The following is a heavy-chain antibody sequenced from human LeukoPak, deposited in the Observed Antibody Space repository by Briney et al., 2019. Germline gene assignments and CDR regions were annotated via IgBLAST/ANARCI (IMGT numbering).Heavy chain of an antibody. V-gene: IGHV3-48*03. CDR2: ISDSGNTI. CDR1: GFTFSSYE. Sequence: GGSLRLSCAASGFTFSSYEMNWVRQAPGKGLEWVSYISDSGNTIYYADSVKGRFTISRDNTKNSLNLQMDSLRAEDTADYYCARDPGYYGSDPLDVWGKGTTVTVSS. CDR3: ARDPGYYGSDPLDV. J-gene: IGHJ6*04. D-gene: IGHD3-10*01.